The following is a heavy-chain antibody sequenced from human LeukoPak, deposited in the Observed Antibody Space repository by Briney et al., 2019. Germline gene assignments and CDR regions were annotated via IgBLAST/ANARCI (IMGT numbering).Heavy chain of an antibody. CDR1: GYSFTTYW. J-gene: IGHJ4*02. Sequence: GESLKISCKGSGYSFTTYWIGWGRQMPGKGLEGMWIIYPGDSYTRYSPSLQGHITISADKSISTAYLQWSSLKASDTGMYYCARLGPTSRGYHWNDEGTFDYWGQGTLVTVSS. V-gene: IGHV5-51*01. CDR2: IYPGDSYT. CDR3: ARLGPTSRGYHWNDEGTFDY. D-gene: IGHD1-20*01.